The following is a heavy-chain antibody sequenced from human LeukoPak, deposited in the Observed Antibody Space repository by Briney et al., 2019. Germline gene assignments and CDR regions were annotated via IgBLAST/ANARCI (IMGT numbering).Heavy chain of an antibody. CDR1: GFTVSSNY. Sequence: GGSLRLSCVASGFTVSSNYMSWVRQAPGKGLEGVSIIYSGGSTYYADSVKGRFTISRDNSKNTLYLQMNSLRPEDTAVYYCAGQEYSSSPDYWGQGTLVTVSS. CDR3: AGQEYSSSPDY. J-gene: IGHJ4*02. V-gene: IGHV3-66*02. D-gene: IGHD6-6*01. CDR2: IYSGGST.